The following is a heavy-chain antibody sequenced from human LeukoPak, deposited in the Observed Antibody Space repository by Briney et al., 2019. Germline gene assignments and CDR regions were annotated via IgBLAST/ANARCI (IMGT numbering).Heavy chain of an antibody. V-gene: IGHV3-74*01. J-gene: IGHJ4*02. D-gene: IGHD3-10*01. Sequence: PGGSLRLSCAAPGFTFSSYSMNWLRQGPGKGLVWVSRINSDGSTTSYADSVKGRFTISRDNAKNTLYLQMNSLRAEDTAVYYCARGPYSGSATYYNDYWGQGTLVTVSS. CDR2: INSDGSTT. CDR3: ARGPYSGSATYYNDY. CDR1: GFTFSSYS.